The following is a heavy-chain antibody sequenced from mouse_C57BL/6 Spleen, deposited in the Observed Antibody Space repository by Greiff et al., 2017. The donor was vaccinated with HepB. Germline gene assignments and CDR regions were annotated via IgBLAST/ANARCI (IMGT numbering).Heavy chain of an antibody. V-gene: IGHV1-82*01. CDR1: GYAFSSSW. CDR2: IYPGDGDT. J-gene: IGHJ3*01. Sequence: QVQLQQSGPELVKPGASVKISCKASGYAFSSSWMNWVKQRPGKGLEWIGRIYPGDGDTNYNGKFKGKATLTADKSSSTAYMQLSSLTSEDSAVYFCAGGPDSSGYSFAYWGQGTLVTVSA. D-gene: IGHD3-2*02. CDR3: AGGPDSSGYSFAY.